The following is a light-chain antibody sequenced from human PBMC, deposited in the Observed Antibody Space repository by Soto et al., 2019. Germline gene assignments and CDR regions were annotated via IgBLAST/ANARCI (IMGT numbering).Light chain of an antibody. J-gene: IGKJ2*01. CDR3: QQSYSSPRT. CDR2: AAS. V-gene: IGKV1-39*01. Sequence: DIQMTQSPSSLSASVGDRVTITCRASQSISSYLNWYQQKAGTAPKLLIYAASSLQSGVPSRFSGCGSGTDFTLTISSLQPEDFATYHCQQSYSSPRTFGQGTKLEIK. CDR1: QSISSY.